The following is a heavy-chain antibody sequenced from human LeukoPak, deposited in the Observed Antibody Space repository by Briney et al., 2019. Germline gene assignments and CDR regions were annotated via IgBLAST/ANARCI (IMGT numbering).Heavy chain of an antibody. Sequence: SETLSLTCTVSGGTISSGGYYWSWIRQPPGKGLEWIGYIYHSGSTYYNPSLKSRVTISVDRSKNQFSLKLSSVTAADTAVYYCARGQGSSIPDYWGQGTLVTVSS. CDR1: GGTISSGGYY. V-gene: IGHV4-30-2*01. CDR2: IYHSGST. CDR3: ARGQGSSIPDY. J-gene: IGHJ4*02. D-gene: IGHD2-2*01.